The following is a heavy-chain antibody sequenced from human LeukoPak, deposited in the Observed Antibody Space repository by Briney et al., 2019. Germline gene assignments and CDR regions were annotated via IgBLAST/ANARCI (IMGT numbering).Heavy chain of an antibody. V-gene: IGHV3-7*03. CDR3: ACVVFSGGWCLGY. J-gene: IGHJ4*02. D-gene: IGHD1-26*01. Sequence: PGGSLRLSCAASKLALTQDWISSVRQAAGNGLQWLAAINHDGDRKDYVDSVKGRFSISRDSATNSLYLQMNSLRAEDTAVYYCACVVFSGGWCLGYWGQGTLVTVSS. CDR1: KLALTQDW. CDR2: INHDGDRK.